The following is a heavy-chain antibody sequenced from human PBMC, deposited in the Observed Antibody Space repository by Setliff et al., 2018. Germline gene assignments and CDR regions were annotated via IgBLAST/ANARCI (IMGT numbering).Heavy chain of an antibody. CDR2: ISRSSTYI. CDR3: ASAGHSGSWFPFDAFHI. J-gene: IGHJ3*02. Sequence: ETLSLSCAASGFTFSTHSMNWVRQAPGKGLEWVSSISRSSTYIYYADSMKGRFTISRGNAKNSLYLQMNSLRAEDTAVYYCASAGHSGSWFPFDAFHIWGQGTMVTVSS. CDR1: GFTFSTHS. V-gene: IGHV3-21*01. D-gene: IGHD6-13*01.